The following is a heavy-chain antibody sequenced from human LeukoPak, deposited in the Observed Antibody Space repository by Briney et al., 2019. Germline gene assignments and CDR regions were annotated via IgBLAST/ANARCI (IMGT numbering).Heavy chain of an antibody. Sequence: ASVKVSCKASGYTFTGYYMHWVRQAPGQGLEWMGWINPNSGGTNYAQKFQGRVTMTKDTSISTAYMELSRLRSEDTAVYYCARLEYGDGYKDSDYWGQGTLVTVSS. CDR2: INPNSGGT. CDR3: ARLEYGDGYKDSDY. CDR1: GYTFTGYY. J-gene: IGHJ4*02. V-gene: IGHV1-2*02. D-gene: IGHD5-24*01.